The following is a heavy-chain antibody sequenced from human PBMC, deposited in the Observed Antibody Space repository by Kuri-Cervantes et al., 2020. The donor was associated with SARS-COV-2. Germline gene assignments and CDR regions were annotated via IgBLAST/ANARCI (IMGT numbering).Heavy chain of an antibody. D-gene: IGHD6-19*01. Sequence: ASVKVSCKASGYTFTSYGISWVRQAPGQGLEWMGWIGAYNGNTNYAQKLQGRVTMTTDTSTSTAYMELRSLTSDDTAVYYCARLPTVAGPQLPLDSWGQGTLVTVSS. CDR3: ARLPTVAGPQLPLDS. V-gene: IGHV1-18*01. CDR1: GYTFTSYG. CDR2: IGAYNGNT. J-gene: IGHJ4*02.